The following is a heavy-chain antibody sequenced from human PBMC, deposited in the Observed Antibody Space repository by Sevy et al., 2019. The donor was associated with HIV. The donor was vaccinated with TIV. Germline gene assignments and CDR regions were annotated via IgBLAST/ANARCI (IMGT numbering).Heavy chain of an antibody. J-gene: IGHJ4*02. CDR3: ARDPHSVPHWGSFDS. Sequence: GGSLRLSCEASGFTFTRYAFHWVRQAPGKWLEWVAVVSKEGTNKYYADSVKGRFTISRDNSRNTLYLQMQSLRADDTAVYFCARDPHSVPHWGSFDSWGQGTLVTVSS. CDR1: GFTFTRYA. V-gene: IGHV3-30-3*01. D-gene: IGHD3-16*01. CDR2: VSKEGTNK.